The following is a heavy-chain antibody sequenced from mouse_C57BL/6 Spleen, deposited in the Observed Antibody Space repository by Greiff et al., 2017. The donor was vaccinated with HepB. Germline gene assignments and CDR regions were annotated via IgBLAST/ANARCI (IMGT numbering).Heavy chain of an antibody. Sequence: EVMLVESGGGLVKPGGSLKLSCAASGFTFSDYGMHWVRQAPEKGLEWVAYISSGSSTIYYADTVKGRFTISRDNAKNTLFLQMTSLRSEDTSMYYCARDYCSSYLYAMDYWGQGTSVTVSS. CDR1: GFTFSDYG. CDR3: ARDYCSSYLYAMDY. J-gene: IGHJ4*01. CDR2: ISSGSSTI. D-gene: IGHD1-1*01. V-gene: IGHV5-17*01.